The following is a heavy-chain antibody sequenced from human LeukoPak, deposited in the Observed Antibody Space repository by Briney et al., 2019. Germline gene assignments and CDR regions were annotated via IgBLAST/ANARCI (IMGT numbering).Heavy chain of an antibody. CDR3: ARDAAVAGLFDP. J-gene: IGHJ5*02. Sequence: TSETLSLTCTVFGGSISSYYWSWIRQPPGKGLEWIGYIYYSGSTNYNPSLKSRVTISVDTSKNQFSLKLSSVTAADTAVYYCARDAAVAGLFDPWGQGTLVTVSS. CDR2: IYYSGST. D-gene: IGHD6-19*01. V-gene: IGHV4-59*01. CDR1: GGSISSYY.